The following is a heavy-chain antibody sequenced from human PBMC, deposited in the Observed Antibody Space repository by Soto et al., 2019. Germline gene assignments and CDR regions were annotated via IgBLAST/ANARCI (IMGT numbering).Heavy chain of an antibody. Sequence: PGGSLRLSCAASGFTFSSYSMNWVRQAPGKGLEWVSYISSSSSTIYYADSVKGRFTISRDNAKNSLYLQMNSLRAEDTAVYYWAREADFLIWFAPGGQETLFTFSS. CDR3: AREADFLIWFAP. J-gene: IGHJ5*02. D-gene: IGHD3-3*01. CDR1: GFTFSSYS. CDR2: ISSSSSTI. V-gene: IGHV3-48*01.